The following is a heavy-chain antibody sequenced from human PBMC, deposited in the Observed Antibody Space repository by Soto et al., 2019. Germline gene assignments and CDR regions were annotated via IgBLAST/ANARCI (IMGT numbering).Heavy chain of an antibody. D-gene: IGHD3-10*01. Sequence: SETLSLPCAVYGGSFSGYQWSWIRQTPGKGLEWIGEINDSGNINYNPSLKSRVSIFVDTAKKQISLKLSSVTAADTAVYYCARGLILWFGELSRRGGYYYYMDVWGKGTTVTVSS. CDR1: GGSFSGYQ. J-gene: IGHJ6*03. CDR3: ARGLILWFGELSRRGGYYYYMDV. CDR2: INDSGNI. V-gene: IGHV4-34*01.